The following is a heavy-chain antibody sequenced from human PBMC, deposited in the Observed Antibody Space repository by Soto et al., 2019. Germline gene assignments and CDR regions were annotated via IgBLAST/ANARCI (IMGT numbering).Heavy chain of an antibody. V-gene: IGHV1-18*04. CDR1: GYTFTGYG. CDR3: ARDRAADIVVVPAALNYYYYGMDV. J-gene: IGHJ6*02. D-gene: IGHD2-2*01. CDR2: ISAYNGNT. Sequence: QVQLVQSGAEVKKPGASVKVSCKASGYTFTGYGISWVRQAPGQGLEWMGWISAYNGNTNYAQKLQGRVTMTTDTSTSTAYMELRSLRSDDTAVYYCARDRAADIVVVPAALNYYYYGMDVWGQGTTVTVSS.